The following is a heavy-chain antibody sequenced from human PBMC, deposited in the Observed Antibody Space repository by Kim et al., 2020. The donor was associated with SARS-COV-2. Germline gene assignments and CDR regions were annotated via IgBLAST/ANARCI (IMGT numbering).Heavy chain of an antibody. CDR1: GGSISSYY. D-gene: IGHD3-3*01. CDR3: ARGRYDFWSGYPYGMDV. Sequence: SETLSLTCTVSGGSISSYYWSWIRQPPGKGLEWIGYIYYSGSTNYNPSLKSRVTISVDTSKNQFSLKLSSVTAVDTAVYYCARGRYDFWSGYPYGMDVWGQGTTGTVSS. V-gene: IGHV4-59*13. J-gene: IGHJ6*02. CDR2: IYYSGST.